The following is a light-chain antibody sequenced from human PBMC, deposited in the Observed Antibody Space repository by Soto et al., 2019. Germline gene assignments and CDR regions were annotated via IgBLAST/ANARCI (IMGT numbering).Light chain of an antibody. V-gene: IGKV3-20*01. J-gene: IGKJ1*01. CDR2: GAS. Sequence: EIVLTQSPGTLSLSPGERATLSCRASQSVSSSYLAWYQQSPGQAPRLLIYGASSRATGIPDRFSGSRSGTDFTLTISRLEPEDFAVYYCQQYDSSGTFGQGTKVDIK. CDR1: QSVSSSY. CDR3: QQYDSSGT.